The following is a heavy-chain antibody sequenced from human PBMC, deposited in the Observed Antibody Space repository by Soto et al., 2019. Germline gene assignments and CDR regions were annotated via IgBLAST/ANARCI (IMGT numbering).Heavy chain of an antibody. CDR2: IYDSGDA. CDR3: VSSRTALFGDALDI. CDR1: GGSISSYF. J-gene: IGHJ3*02. V-gene: IGHV4-59*01. D-gene: IGHD3-3*01. Sequence: SETLSLTCSVSGGSISSYFKNWIRQAPGKGLGWIGCIYDSGDANYNPSLKSRVTISLXRXXXXFXLXLXXXTAAXTAVYDCVSSRTALFGDALDIWALGTMVTVSS.